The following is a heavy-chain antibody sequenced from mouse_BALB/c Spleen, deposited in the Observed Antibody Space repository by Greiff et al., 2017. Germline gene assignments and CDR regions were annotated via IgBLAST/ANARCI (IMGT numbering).Heavy chain of an antibody. Sequence: ESGPGILQPSQTLSLTCSFSGFSLSTYGIGVGWIRQPSGKGLEWLAHIWWNDNKYYNTALKSRLTISKDTSNNQVFLKIASVDTADTATYYCARPAYYGKAWFAYWGQGTLVTVSA. CDR3: ARPAYYGKAWFAY. V-gene: IGHV8-11*01. CDR1: GFSLSTYGIG. CDR2: IWWNDNK. D-gene: IGHD2-10*01. J-gene: IGHJ3*01.